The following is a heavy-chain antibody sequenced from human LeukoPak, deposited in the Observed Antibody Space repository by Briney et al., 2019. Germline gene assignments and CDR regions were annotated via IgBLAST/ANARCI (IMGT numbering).Heavy chain of an antibody. Sequence: GGSLRLSCAASGFTFSSYWMSWVRQAPGKGLEWVANIKPDENEKYYVDSEKGRFTISRDNAKNSLYLQMNSLRAEDTAVYYCARSPDGFDYWGQGALVTVSS. CDR2: IKPDENEK. CDR3: ARSPDGFDY. CDR1: GFTFSSYW. J-gene: IGHJ4*02. V-gene: IGHV3-7*01. D-gene: IGHD1-14*01.